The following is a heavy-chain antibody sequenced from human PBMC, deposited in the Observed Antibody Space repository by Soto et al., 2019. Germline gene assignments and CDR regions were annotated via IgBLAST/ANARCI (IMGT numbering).Heavy chain of an antibody. CDR1: GGSISSGGYY. Sequence: SETLSLTCTVSGGSISSGGYYWSWIRQHPGKGLEWIGYIYYSGSTNYNPSLKSRVTISVDTSKNQFSLKLSSVTAADTAVYYCARDLDSGYDFYFDYWGQGTLVTVSS. CDR2: IYYSGST. J-gene: IGHJ4*02. CDR3: ARDLDSGYDFYFDY. V-gene: IGHV4-61*08. D-gene: IGHD5-12*01.